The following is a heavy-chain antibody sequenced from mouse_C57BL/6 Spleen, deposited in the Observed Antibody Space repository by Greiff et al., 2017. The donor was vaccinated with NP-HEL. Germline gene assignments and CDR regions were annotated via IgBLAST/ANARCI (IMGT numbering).Heavy chain of an antibody. CDR2: IYPGDGDT. D-gene: IGHD2-5*01. CDR3: ETYSNWFAY. Sequence: VQLQQSGPELVKPGASVKISCKASGYAFSSSWMNWVKQRPGKGLEWIGRIYPGDGDTNYNGKFKGKATLTADKSSSTAYMQLSGLTSEDSAVCFCETYSNWFAYWGQGTLVTVSA. V-gene: IGHV1-82*01. CDR1: GYAFSSSW. J-gene: IGHJ3*01.